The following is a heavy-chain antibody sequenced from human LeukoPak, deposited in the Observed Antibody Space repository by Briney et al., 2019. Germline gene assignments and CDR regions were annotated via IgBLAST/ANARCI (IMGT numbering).Heavy chain of an antibody. CDR1: GYTFTDYG. CDR3: AKDSLPVGTPGNYFDY. D-gene: IGHD4-23*01. Sequence: ASVRVSCKTSGYTFTDYGIAWVRQAPGQGLEWMGWISAFKGDTKYAQNFQGRVTMTTDTSTTTVYMELRSLKSEDTAVYYYAKDSLPVGTPGNYFDYWGQGTLVTVSS. CDR2: ISAFKGDT. V-gene: IGHV1-18*01. J-gene: IGHJ4*02.